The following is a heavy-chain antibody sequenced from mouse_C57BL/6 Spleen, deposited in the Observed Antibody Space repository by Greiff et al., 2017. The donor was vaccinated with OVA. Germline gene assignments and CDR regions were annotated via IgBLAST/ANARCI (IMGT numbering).Heavy chain of an antibody. CDR1: GYTFTSYG. CDR2: IYPRSGNT. CDR3: ARSERDYGSSHRYFDV. J-gene: IGHJ1*03. V-gene: IGHV1-81*01. D-gene: IGHD1-1*01. Sequence: VQLQQSGAELARPGASVKLSCKASGYTFTSYGISWVKQRPGKGLEWIGEIYPRSGNTYYNEQFKGKATLTADKSSSTAYLELRSLTSEHSAVDVCARSERDYGSSHRYFDVWGTGTTVTVSS.